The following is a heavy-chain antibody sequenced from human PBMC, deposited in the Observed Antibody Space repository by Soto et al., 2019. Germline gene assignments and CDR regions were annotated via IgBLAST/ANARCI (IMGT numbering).Heavy chain of an antibody. V-gene: IGHV4-34*01. CDR3: ARGPFNRVAPKVYYSYYGMDV. CDR1: GGSFSGYY. J-gene: IGHJ6*02. Sequence: SETLSLTCAVYGGSFSGYYWSWIRQPPGKGLEWIGEINHSGSTNYNPSLKSRVTISVDTSKNQFSLKLSSVTAADTAVYYCARGPFNRVAPKVYYSYYGMDVWGQGTTVTVSS. D-gene: IGHD2-15*01. CDR2: INHSGST.